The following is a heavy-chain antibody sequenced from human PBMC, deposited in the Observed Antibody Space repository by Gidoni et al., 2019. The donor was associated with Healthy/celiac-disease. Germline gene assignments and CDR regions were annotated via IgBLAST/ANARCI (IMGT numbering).Heavy chain of an antibody. D-gene: IGHD6-13*01. CDR1: GFTFSSYS. J-gene: IGHJ6*02. CDR3: ARDMSIAAAGKDYYYGMDV. V-gene: IGHV3-21*01. Sequence: EVQLVESGGGLVKPGGSLRLSCAASGFTFSSYSMNWVRQAPGKGLEWVSSISSSSSYIYYADSVKGRFTISRDNAKNSLYLQMNSLRAEDTAVYYCARDMSIAAAGKDYYYGMDVWGQGTTVTVSS. CDR2: ISSSSSYI.